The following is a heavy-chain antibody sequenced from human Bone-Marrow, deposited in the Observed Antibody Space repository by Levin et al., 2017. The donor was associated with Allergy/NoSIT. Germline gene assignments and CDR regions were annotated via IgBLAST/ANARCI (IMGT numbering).Heavy chain of an antibody. D-gene: IGHD2-15*01. Sequence: SETLSLTCAVSGSSITSDYSWGWIRQSPGKGLEWIGSMYHTGSTSYNPSLKSRVTESRDTSKNQFSLNLSSVTAADTAVYYCAREKVGSFDIWGQGIMVIVST. V-gene: IGHV4-38-2*02. CDR3: AREKVGSFDI. J-gene: IGHJ3*02. CDR2: MYHTGST. CDR1: GSSITSDYS.